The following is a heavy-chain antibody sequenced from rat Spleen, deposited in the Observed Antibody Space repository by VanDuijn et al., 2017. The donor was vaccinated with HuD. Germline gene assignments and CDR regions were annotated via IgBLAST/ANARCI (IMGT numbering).Heavy chain of an antibody. CDR2: ITNIGDNT. Sequence: EVQLVESGGGLVQPGRSLRLSCVASGFTFSNYWMTWIRQAPGKGLEWVASITNIGDNTYYPDSVKGRFTISRDNAKSTLYLQMNSLRSEDTATYYCTRDVYYGSDYWGQGVMVTVSS. J-gene: IGHJ2*01. D-gene: IGHD1-6*01. CDR1: GFTFSNYW. CDR3: TRDVYYGSDY. V-gene: IGHV5-31*01.